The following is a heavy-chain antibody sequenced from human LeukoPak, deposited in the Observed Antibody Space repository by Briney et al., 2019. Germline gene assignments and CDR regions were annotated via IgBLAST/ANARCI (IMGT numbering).Heavy chain of an antibody. CDR3: ARGGNPVDY. CDR2: IYSSGSS. CDR1: GGSISSSGYY. Sequence: SETLSLTCTVSGGSISSSGYYWGWIRQPPGKGLEWIGSIYSSGSSYYNPSLKSRVTISVDTSKIQFSLKLSSVTAADTAVYYCARGGNPVDYWGQGTLVTVSS. V-gene: IGHV4-39*01. J-gene: IGHJ4*02. D-gene: IGHD1-14*01.